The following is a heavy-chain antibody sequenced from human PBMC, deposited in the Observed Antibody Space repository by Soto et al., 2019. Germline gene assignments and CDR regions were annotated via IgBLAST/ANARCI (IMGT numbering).Heavy chain of an antibody. Sequence: SPVKVACKAAGYAFTDYYRDWGRQAPEQGLEWMGWINPKTGGTNHAQKFQGRVTMTRDTSINTAYMELSRLRSDDTAVYYCASGLLITFGGVLDAFDIWGQGTMVTVSS. CDR2: INPKTGGT. CDR3: ASGLLITFGGVLDAFDI. J-gene: IGHJ3*02. CDR1: GYAFTDYY. D-gene: IGHD3-16*01. V-gene: IGHV1-2*02.